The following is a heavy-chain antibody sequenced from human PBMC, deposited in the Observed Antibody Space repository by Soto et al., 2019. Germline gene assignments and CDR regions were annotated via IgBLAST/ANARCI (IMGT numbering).Heavy chain of an antibody. D-gene: IGHD3-3*01. CDR3: AKDKERGGYDSDFDS. Sequence: EVQLLESGGGLIQPGGSLRLSCEASGFTFGTYGMGWVRQAPGKGLEWVSTITGGNTYYAASVRGRFTISIDNYKNTLYLQMSSLRAEDTALYYCAKDKERGGYDSDFDSWGQGTLVTVSS. V-gene: IGHV3-23*01. CDR1: GFTFGTYG. J-gene: IGHJ4*02. CDR2: ITGGNT.